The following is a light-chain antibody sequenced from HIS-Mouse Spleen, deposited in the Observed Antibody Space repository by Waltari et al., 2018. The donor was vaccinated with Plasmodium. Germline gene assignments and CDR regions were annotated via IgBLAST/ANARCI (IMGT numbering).Light chain of an antibody. J-gene: IGLJ1*01. CDR1: SSDVGSYNL. CDR2: EGS. CDR3: CSYAGSSYV. Sequence: QSALTQPASVSGSPGQSITISCTGTSSDVGSYNLVSWYQQHPGKAPKHMIYEGSKRPSGFSNRFSCSKAGNTAYLTISGLQAEDEADYYCCSYAGSSYVFGTGTKVTVL. V-gene: IGLV2-23*01.